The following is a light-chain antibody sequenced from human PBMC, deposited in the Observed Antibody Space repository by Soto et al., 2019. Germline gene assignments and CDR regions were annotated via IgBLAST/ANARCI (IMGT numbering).Light chain of an antibody. CDR3: QQYNNWPIT. J-gene: IGKJ5*01. V-gene: IGKV3-15*01. Sequence: VMTQSPATLSVSPGDRATLSCRASQSSSSNLSWYQQKPGQAPRLLMFRTSSRATGFPARFSGSGSGTEFNLTISSLQSEDFAVYYCQQYNNWPITFGQGTRLEIK. CDR1: QSSSSN. CDR2: RTS.